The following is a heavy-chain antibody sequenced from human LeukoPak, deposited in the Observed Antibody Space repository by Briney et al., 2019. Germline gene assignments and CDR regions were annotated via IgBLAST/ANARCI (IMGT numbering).Heavy chain of an antibody. J-gene: IGHJ5*02. CDR2: MNPNSGNT. CDR3: ARGLHCTNTSCRQGEWLDP. V-gene: IGHV1-8*01. Sequence: ASVKVSCKASGYTFASYDINWVRQATGQGLEWMGWMNPNSGNTGYAQKFQGRVTMTRNTSIATAYMELTSLRSEDTAMYYSARGLHCTNTSCRQGEWLDPWGQGALVTVSS. CDR1: GYTFASYD. D-gene: IGHD2-2*01.